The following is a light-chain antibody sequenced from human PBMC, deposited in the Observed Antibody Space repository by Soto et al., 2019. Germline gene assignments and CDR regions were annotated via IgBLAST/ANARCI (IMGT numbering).Light chain of an antibody. Sequence: EIRMTQSPATLSVSLGERATLSCRASQTISSSLAWYQHKPGQAPRLLFYGASNRATGIPARFTGSGSGTEFTLTISSLQSEDFAVYSCQQYDIWSPTFGGGTKVDIK. CDR2: GAS. V-gene: IGKV3-15*01. CDR1: QTISSS. J-gene: IGKJ4*01. CDR3: QQYDIWSPT.